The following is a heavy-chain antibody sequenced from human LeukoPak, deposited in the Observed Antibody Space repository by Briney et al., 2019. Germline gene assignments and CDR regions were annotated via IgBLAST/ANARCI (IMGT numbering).Heavy chain of an antibody. CDR1: GYTFTGYY. Sequence: GASVKVSCKASGYTFTGYYMHWVRQAPGQGLEWMGWINPNSGGTTYAQQFQGRVTMTRDTSISTAYMELSRLRSDDTAVYYCARGGSSANPNPYYFDYWGQGTLVTVSS. J-gene: IGHJ4*02. V-gene: IGHV1-2*02. CDR2: INPNSGGT. D-gene: IGHD2-2*01. CDR3: ARGGSSANPNPYYFDY.